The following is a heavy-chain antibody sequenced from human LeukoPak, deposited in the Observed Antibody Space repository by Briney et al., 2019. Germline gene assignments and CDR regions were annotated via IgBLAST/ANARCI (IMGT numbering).Heavy chain of an antibody. D-gene: IGHD6-19*01. J-gene: IGHJ4*02. CDR2: INPNSGGT. CDR3: ARFSGDIAVAGPLDY. Sequence: GASVKVSCKASGYTFTGYYMHWVRQAPGQGLEWMGWINPNSGGTNYAQKFQGRVTMTTDTSTSTAYMELRSLRSDDTAVYYCARFSGDIAVAGPLDYWGQGTLVTVSS. V-gene: IGHV1-2*02. CDR1: GYTFTGYY.